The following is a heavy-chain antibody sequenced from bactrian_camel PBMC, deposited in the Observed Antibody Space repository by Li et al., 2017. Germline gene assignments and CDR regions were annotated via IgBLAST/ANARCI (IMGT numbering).Heavy chain of an antibody. J-gene: IGHJ4*01. CDR3: AVEGRYCSQNPLLPANV. CDR1: YNHRGNC. CDR2: IYRGGGTP. V-gene: IGHV3S40*01. Sequence: VQLVESGGGSVQAGGSLRLSCLYNHRGNCMGWFRQAPGKERERVAAIYRGGGTPYYADSVRGRFTISRDIKKNTVVLQMNDLRPEDTAMYYCAVEGRYCSQNPLLPANVWGQGTQVTVS. D-gene: IGHD6*01.